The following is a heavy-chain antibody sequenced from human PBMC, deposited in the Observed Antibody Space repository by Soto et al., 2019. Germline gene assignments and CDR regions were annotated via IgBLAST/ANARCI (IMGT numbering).Heavy chain of an antibody. J-gene: IGHJ4*02. CDR1: GGTFSSYG. CDR3: ARDYAWLGYFDY. V-gene: IGHV1-18*01. CDR2: ISAYNGNT. D-gene: IGHD3-16*01. Sequence: ASVKVSCKASGGTFSSYGISWVRQAPGQGLEWMGWISAYNGNTNYAQKLQGRVTMTTDTSTSTAYMELRSLRSDDTAVYYCARDYAWLGYFDYWGQGTLVTVSS.